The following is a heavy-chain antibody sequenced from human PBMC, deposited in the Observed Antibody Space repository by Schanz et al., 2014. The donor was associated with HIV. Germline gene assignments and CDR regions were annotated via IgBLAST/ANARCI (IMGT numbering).Heavy chain of an antibody. CDR3: AKDPYQGSSGWLD. CDR1: GFTFSSYG. CDR2: IWYDGSNK. Sequence: QVQLVESGGGVVQPGKSLRLSCAASGFTFSSYGMHWVRQAPGKGLEWVAVIWYDGSNKYYTDSVKGRFTISRDNSKNALYLQMNSLRAEDTAVYYCAKDPYQGSSGWLDWGQGTLVTVSS. V-gene: IGHV3-33*06. J-gene: IGHJ1*01. D-gene: IGHD6-19*01.